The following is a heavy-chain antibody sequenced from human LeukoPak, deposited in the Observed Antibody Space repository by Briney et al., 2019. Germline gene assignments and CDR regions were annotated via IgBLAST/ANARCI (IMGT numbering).Heavy chain of an antibody. CDR2: T. D-gene: IGHD6-13*01. J-gene: IGHJ6*02. Sequence: TNYNPSLKRRVTISVDMSKNQFSLKLSSVTAADTAVYYCARALAAAGIGGYYYYYGMDVWGQGTTVTVSS. V-gene: IGHV4-59*01. CDR3: ARALAAAGIGGYYYYYGMDV.